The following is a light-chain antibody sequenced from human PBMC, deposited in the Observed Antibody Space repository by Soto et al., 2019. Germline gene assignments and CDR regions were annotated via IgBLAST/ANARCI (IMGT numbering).Light chain of an antibody. CDR3: QPSFSSWT. J-gene: IGKJ1*01. Sequence: DIQMTQSPSSLSASVGDRVTITCRASESVSNYLNWYQQKPGKAHKLLIYAATILQHGVPSRFSGSGSGTDFTLTISSLQPDDFATYYCQPSFSSWTFGQGTKVDIK. CDR1: ESVSNY. V-gene: IGKV1-39*01. CDR2: AAT.